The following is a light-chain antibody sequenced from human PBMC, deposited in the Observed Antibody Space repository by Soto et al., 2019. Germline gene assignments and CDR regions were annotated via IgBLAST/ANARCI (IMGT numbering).Light chain of an antibody. CDR2: GAS. Sequence: EIVLTQSSGTLSLSPGERATLSCRASQSVSNNYLAWYQQKPGQAPRLLIYGASNRATGIPDRFSGSGSGTDFTLTISRLEPEDSAVYYCQQYGSSGTFGQGTKVDIK. CDR3: QQYGSSGT. CDR1: QSVSNNY. V-gene: IGKV3-20*01. J-gene: IGKJ1*01.